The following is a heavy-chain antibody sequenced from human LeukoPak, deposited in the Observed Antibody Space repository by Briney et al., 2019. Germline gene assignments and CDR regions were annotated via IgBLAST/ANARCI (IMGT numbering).Heavy chain of an antibody. V-gene: IGHV1-8*01. CDR2: MNPNSGNT. CDR1: GYTFTSYD. Sequence: ASVKVSCKASGYTFTSYDINWVRQATGQGLEWMGWMNPNSGNTGYAQKLQGRVTMTTDTSTSTAYMELRSLRSDDTAVYYCARDDGYNSYGMDVWGQGTTVAVSS. D-gene: IGHD5-24*01. CDR3: ARDDGYNSYGMDV. J-gene: IGHJ6*02.